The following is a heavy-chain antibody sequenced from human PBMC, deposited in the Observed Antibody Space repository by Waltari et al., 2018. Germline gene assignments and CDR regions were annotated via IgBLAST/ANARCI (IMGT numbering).Heavy chain of an antibody. CDR1: GYPFPSYD. D-gene: IGHD3-22*01. J-gene: IGHJ6*02. CDR2: MNPNSGNT. CDR3: ARGPGPYYYDSSGQGGMDV. Sequence: QVQLVQSGAEVKKPGASVKVSCKASGYPFPSYDLNWVRQATGQGLEWMGWMNPNSGNTGYAQKFQGRVTMTRNTSISTAYMELSSLRSEDTAVYYCARGPGPYYYDSSGQGGMDVWGQGTTVTVSS. V-gene: IGHV1-8*01.